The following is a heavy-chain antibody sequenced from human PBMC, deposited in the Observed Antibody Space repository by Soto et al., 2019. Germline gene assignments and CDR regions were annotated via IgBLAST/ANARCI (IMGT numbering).Heavy chain of an antibody. D-gene: IGHD1-1*01. J-gene: IGHJ6*02. CDR1: GGSISSGDYY. CDR3: ARDLQTTKGNRGMDV. CDR2: IYYSGST. V-gene: IGHV4-30-4*01. Sequence: QVQLQESGPGLVKPSQTLFLTCTVSGGSISSGDYYWSWIRQPPGKGLEWIGFIYYSGSTYYTPSLKSRVTVSVDTSKNQFSLRLSSVTATDTAVYYCARDLQTTKGNRGMDVWGQGTTVTVSS.